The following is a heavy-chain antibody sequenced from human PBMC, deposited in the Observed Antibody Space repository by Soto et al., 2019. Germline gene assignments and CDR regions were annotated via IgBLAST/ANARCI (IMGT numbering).Heavy chain of an antibody. J-gene: IGHJ4*02. D-gene: IGHD6-19*01. CDR2: IFPIDSDT. Sequence: GASLKISCQGSGYSFTTYWIGWVRQMPGKGLEWMGFIFPIDSDTRYSPSFQGQVTISADKSINTAYLQWSSLKASDTAIYYCARPGSSGWSDIDYWGQGTLVTVSS. CDR3: ARPGSSGWSDIDY. CDR1: GYSFTTYW. V-gene: IGHV5-51*01.